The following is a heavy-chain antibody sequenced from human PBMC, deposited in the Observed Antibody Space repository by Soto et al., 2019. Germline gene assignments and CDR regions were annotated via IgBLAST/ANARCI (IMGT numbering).Heavy chain of an antibody. J-gene: IGHJ4*02. CDR1: GYTFRNFG. CDR2: ISAYNANA. V-gene: IGHV1-18*01. CDR3: ARENSYFDN. Sequence: QIPLLQSGAEVKKPGASVKVTCKASGYTFRNFGISWVRQAPGQGLEWMGWISAYNANANYAQKFQGRLTMTADTSTSTAHMEVRSLRSDDTAVYCCARENSYFDNWGQGTLVTVSS.